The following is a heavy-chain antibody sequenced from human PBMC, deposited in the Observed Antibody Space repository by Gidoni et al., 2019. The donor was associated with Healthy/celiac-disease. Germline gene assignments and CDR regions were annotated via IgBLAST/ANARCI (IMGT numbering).Heavy chain of an antibody. CDR1: GFTFSSYA. V-gene: IGHV3-23*01. CDR2: ISGGGGST. D-gene: IGHD2-8*01. CDR3: AKQGYCTNGVCYRGWFDP. Sequence: EVQLLESGGGWVQPGGSLRLSCAASGFTFSSYAMSWVRQAPGKGLGWVSAISGGGGSTYYADSVKGLFTISRDNSKNTLYLQMNSLRAEDTAVYYCAKQGYCTNGVCYRGWFDPWGQGTLVTVSS. J-gene: IGHJ5*02.